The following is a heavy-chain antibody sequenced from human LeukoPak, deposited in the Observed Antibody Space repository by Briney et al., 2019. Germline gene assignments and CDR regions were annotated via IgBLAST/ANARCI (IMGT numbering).Heavy chain of an antibody. CDR1: GYTFTNYA. Sequence: GASVKVSCKASGYTFTNYAITWVRQAPGQGPEWMGWISPYNGDRRDALKFQDRVTMTTDTSTTTAYMELRSLRSDDTAVYYCARLRLGELSLGFDPWGRGTLVTVSS. J-gene: IGHJ5*02. V-gene: IGHV1-18*01. D-gene: IGHD3-16*02. CDR2: ISPYNGDR. CDR3: ARLRLGELSLGFDP.